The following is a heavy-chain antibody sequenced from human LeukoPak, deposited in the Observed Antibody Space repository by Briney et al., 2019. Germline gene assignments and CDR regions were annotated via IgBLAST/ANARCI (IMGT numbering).Heavy chain of an antibody. Sequence: GGSLRLSCAASGFTFDDYGMSWVRQAPGKGLEWVSGINWNGGSTGYADSVKGRFTISSDNAKNSLYLQMNSLRAEDTALYSCARTMTTVTATFDYWGQGTLVTVSS. V-gene: IGHV3-20*04. CDR3: ARTMTTVTATFDY. J-gene: IGHJ4*02. CDR2: INWNGGST. D-gene: IGHD4-17*01. CDR1: GFTFDDYG.